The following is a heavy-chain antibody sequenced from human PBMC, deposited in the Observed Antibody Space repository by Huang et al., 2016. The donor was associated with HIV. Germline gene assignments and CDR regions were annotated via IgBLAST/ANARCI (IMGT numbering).Heavy chain of an antibody. V-gene: IGHV3-48*01. Sequence: EVQLVESGGGLAQPGGSLGLSCVASGSTFRTYSRNWVRQAPGKGLAWVSYISKTSGATSYSESVKGRFTGSRDNVKNSLYLQMNRLRVEDTAMYYCVRDSSSGLQLRYWGQGALVIVS. J-gene: IGHJ4*02. D-gene: IGHD3-22*01. CDR1: GSTFRTYS. CDR2: ISKTSGAT. CDR3: VRDSSSGLQLRY.